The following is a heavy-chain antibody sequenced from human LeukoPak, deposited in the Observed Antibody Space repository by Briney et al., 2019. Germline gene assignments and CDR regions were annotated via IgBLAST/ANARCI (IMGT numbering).Heavy chain of an antibody. CDR3: ARGSRGDGAAFDI. CDR2: AYYSGNT. J-gene: IGHJ3*02. D-gene: IGHD7-27*01. CDR1: GGSISTYY. V-gene: IGHV4-59*01. Sequence: SETLSLTCTVSGGSISTYYWNWIRQPPGKGLEWIGYAYYSGNTNYNPSLKSRVAISVDTSNNQFSLNLNSVTAADTAVYYCARGSRGDGAAFDIWGQGTMVTVSS.